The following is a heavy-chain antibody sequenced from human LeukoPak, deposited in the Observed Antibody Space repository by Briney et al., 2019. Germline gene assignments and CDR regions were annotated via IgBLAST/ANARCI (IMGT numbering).Heavy chain of an antibody. CDR2: IIPIFGTA. CDR3: ARAMCGGSCYSGYYYGMDV. Sequence: ASVKVSCKAPGGTFSSYAISWVRQAPGQGLEWMGGIIPIFGTANYAQKFQGRVTITADESTSTAYMELSSLRSEDTAVYYCARAMCGGSCYSGYYYGMDVWGKGTTVTVSS. J-gene: IGHJ6*04. CDR1: GGTFSSYA. D-gene: IGHD2-15*01. V-gene: IGHV1-69*13.